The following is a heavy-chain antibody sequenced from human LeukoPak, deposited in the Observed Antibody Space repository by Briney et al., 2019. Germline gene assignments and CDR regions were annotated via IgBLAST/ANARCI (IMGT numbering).Heavy chain of an antibody. J-gene: IGHJ5*02. CDR1: GGSISSYY. Sequence: SETLSLTCTVSGGSISSYYWSWIRQPPGKGLEWIGYIYYSGSTNYNPSLKSRVTISVDTSKNQFSLKLSSVTAADTAVYYCAGYYDILTGSNWFDPWGQGTLVTVSS. CDR2: IYYSGST. V-gene: IGHV4-59*01. CDR3: AGYYDILTGSNWFDP. D-gene: IGHD3-9*01.